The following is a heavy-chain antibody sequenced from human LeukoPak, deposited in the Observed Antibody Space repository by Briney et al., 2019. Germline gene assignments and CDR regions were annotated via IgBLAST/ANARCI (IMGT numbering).Heavy chain of an antibody. Sequence: GGSLRLSCAASGFTFSSYAMSWVRQAPGKGLEWVSAISGSGGSTYYADSVKGRFTISRDNSKNTLYLQMNSLRAEDTAVYYCAKGASIVVVPAAPVDPWGQGTLVTVSS. V-gene: IGHV3-23*01. CDR2: ISGSGGST. D-gene: IGHD2-2*01. J-gene: IGHJ5*02. CDR1: GFTFSSYA. CDR3: AKGASIVVVPAAPVDP.